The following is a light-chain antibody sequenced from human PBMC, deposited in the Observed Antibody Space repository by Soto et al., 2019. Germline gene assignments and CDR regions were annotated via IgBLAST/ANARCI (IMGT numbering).Light chain of an antibody. J-gene: IGKJ4*01. V-gene: IGKV1-33*01. CDR1: QDISNY. CDR3: QQYDNLPLT. CDR2: DAA. Sequence: DFQMTQSPSSLSASVGDRVTITCQASQDISNYLNWYQQKPGKAPKLLIYDAANLETGVPSRFSGSGSGTDFTFTIRSLQPEDIATYYCQQYDNLPLTFGGGTKVEIK.